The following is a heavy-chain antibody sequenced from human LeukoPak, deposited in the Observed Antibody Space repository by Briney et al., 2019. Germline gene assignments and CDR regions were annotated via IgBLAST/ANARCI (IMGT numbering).Heavy chain of an antibody. CDR2: INPSGGAT. J-gene: IGHJ4*02. D-gene: IGHD3-22*01. Sequence: ASVKVSCKASGYTFTSYYMHWVRQAPGQGLDGMGIINPSGGATKYAQKFQGRVTMTRDTSTSTLYMELSSLRSEDTAVYYCARDLGITMIVNYFDYWGQGTLVTVSS. CDR1: GYTFTSYY. CDR3: ARDLGITMIVNYFDY. V-gene: IGHV1-46*01.